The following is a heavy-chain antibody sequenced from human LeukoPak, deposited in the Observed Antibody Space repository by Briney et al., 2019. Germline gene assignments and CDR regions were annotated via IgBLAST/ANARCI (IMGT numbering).Heavy chain of an antibody. CDR2: IKSKTDGGTT. CDR1: GGSISSYY. D-gene: IGHD2-21*02. J-gene: IGHJ4*02. CDR3: TTDQDGGDVDY. V-gene: IGHV3-15*01. Sequence: ETLSLTCTVSGGSISSYYWSWIRQPPGKGLEWVGRIKSKTDGGTTDYAAPVKGRFTISRDDSKNTLYLQMNSLKTEDTAVYYCTTDQDGGDVDYWGQGTLVTVSS.